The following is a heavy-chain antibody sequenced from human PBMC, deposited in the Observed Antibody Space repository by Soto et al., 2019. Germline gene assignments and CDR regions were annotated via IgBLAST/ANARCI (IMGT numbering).Heavy chain of an antibody. V-gene: IGHV1-18*01. CDR3: ARCYCSVGSCYTCWHFDL. CDR1: GYTFNNYG. Sequence: QVQLVQSGAEVKKPGASVKVSCKASGYTFNNYGISWVRQAPGQGLEWMGWIGPYNGNTDHAQNFQGRVTMNTDTSTTTAYMELRSLRSDDTALYYCARCYCSVGSCYTCWHFDLWGRGTLVTVSS. J-gene: IGHJ2*01. D-gene: IGHD2-15*01. CDR2: IGPYNGNT.